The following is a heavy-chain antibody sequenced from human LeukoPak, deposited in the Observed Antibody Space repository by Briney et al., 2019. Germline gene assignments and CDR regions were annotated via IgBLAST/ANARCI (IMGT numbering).Heavy chain of an antibody. J-gene: IGHJ6*02. D-gene: IGHD2-15*01. V-gene: IGHV3-23*01. CDR1: GFTFSSYA. CDR2: ISGSGGST. CDR3: AKPIDCSGGSCYSFVYYYGMDV. Sequence: GGSLRLSCAASGFTFSSYAMSWVRQAPGKGLEWVSAISGSGGSTYYADSVRGRFTISRDNSKSTLYLQMNSLRAEDTAVYYCAKPIDCSGGSCYSFVYYYGMDVWGQGTTVTVSS.